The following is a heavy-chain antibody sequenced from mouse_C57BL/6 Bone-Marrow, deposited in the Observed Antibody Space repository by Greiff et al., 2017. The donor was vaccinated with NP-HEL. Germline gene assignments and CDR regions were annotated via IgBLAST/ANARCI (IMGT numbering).Heavy chain of an antibody. D-gene: IGHD2-3*01. V-gene: IGHV1-7*01. J-gene: IGHJ2*01. Sequence: LVESGAELAKPGASVKLSCKASGYTFTSYWMHWVKQRPGQGLEWIGYINPSSGYTKYNQKFKDEATLTADKSSRPTYMQLSSLTYEDSAVYYCARDHYDGYPSAWGQGTTLTVSS. CDR2: INPSSGYT. CDR3: ARDHYDGYPSA. CDR1: GYTFTSYW.